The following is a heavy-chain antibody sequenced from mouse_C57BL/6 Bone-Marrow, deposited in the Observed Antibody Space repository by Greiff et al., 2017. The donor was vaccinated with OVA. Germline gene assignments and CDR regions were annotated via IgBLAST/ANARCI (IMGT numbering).Heavy chain of an antibody. CDR1: GYTFTSYW. CDR2: IDPSDSYT. J-gene: IGHJ2*01. V-gene: IGHV1-59*01. Sequence: QVQLQQPGAELVRPGTSVKLSCKASGYTFTSYWMHWVKQRPGQGLEWIGVIDPSDSYTNYNQKFKGKATLTVDTSSSPAYMPLSSLTSADSEVNDGARDQYLDEWGKGNTRTV. D-gene: IGHD5-1*01. CDR3: ARDQYLDE.